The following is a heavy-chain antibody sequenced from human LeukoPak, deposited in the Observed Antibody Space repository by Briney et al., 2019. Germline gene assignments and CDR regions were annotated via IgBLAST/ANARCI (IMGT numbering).Heavy chain of an antibody. CDR1: GFTFSSYA. V-gene: IGHV3-30-3*01. CDR2: ISYVGSNK. D-gene: IGHD1-26*01. CDR3: ARDEGGSYYVVATYYFDY. J-gene: IGHJ4*02. Sequence: GGSLRLSCAPSGFTFSSYAMHWVRQAPGKGLEWVAVISYVGSNKYYTDSVKGRITISRDNSKNTLYLQMNSLRAEDTAVYYCARDEGGSYYVVATYYFDYWGQGTLVTVSS.